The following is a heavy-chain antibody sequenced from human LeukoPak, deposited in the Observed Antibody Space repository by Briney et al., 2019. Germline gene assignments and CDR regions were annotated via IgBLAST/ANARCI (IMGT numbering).Heavy chain of an antibody. V-gene: IGHV1-69*04. Sequence: SVKVSCKASGGTFSSYAISWVRQAPGQGLEWMGRIIPILGIANYAQKFQGRVTITADKSTSTAYMELSSLRSEDTAVYYCARDLLGYSGYEFGDAFDIWGQGTMVTVSS. J-gene: IGHJ3*02. CDR2: IIPILGIA. CDR3: ARDLLGYSGYEFGDAFDI. CDR1: GGTFSSYA. D-gene: IGHD5-12*01.